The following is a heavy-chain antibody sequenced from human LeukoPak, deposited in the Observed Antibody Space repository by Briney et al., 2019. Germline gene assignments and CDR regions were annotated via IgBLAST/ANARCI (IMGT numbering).Heavy chain of an antibody. D-gene: IGHD1-26*01. CDR3: AKDRGSEWELLDYYFDY. J-gene: IGHJ4*02. V-gene: IGHV3-30*18. Sequence: QSGGSLRLSCAASGFTFSSYGMHWVRQAPGKGLEWVAVIPYDGSNKYYADSVKGRFTISRDNSKNTLYLQMNSLRAEDTAVYYCAKDRGSEWELLDYYFDYWGQGTLVTVSS. CDR1: GFTFSSYG. CDR2: IPYDGSNK.